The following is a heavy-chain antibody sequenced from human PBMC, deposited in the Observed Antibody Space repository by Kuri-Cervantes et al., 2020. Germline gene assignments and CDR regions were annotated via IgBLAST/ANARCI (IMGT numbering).Heavy chain of an antibody. D-gene: IGHD5-24*01. CDR1: GYSISSAYH. Sequence: SETLSLTCAVSGYSISSAYHWGWIRQSPGKGLEWIGGIYHSGVTYYNPSLKSRVTISVDTSKNQFSLKLSSVTAADTAVYYCARGLGIRDGYNYLRYFFDYWGQGTLVTVSS. CDR3: ARGLGIRDGYNYLRYFFDY. CDR2: IYHSGVT. V-gene: IGHV4-38-2*01. J-gene: IGHJ4*02.